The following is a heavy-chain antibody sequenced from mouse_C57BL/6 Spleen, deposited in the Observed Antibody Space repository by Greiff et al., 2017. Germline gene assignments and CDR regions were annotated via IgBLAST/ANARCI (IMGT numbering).Heavy chain of an antibody. Sequence: QVQLKESGAELVKPGASVKMSCKASGYTFTSYWITWVKQRPGQGLEWIGDIYPGSGSTNYNEKFKSKATLTVDTSSSTAYMQLSSLTSEDSAVYYCARYDGYRFAYWGQGTLVTVSA. CDR1: GYTFTSYW. V-gene: IGHV1-55*01. J-gene: IGHJ3*01. CDR3: ARYDGYRFAY. D-gene: IGHD2-3*01. CDR2: IYPGSGST.